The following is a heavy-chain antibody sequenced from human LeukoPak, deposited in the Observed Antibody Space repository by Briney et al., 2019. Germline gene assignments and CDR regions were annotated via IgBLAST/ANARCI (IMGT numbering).Heavy chain of an antibody. J-gene: IGHJ4*02. CDR1: GYTFTSYY. CDR2: INPSGGST. D-gene: IGHD6-13*01. Sequence: ASVKVSCKASGYTFTSYYMHWARQAPGQGLEWMGIINPSGGSTSYAQKFQGRVTMTRDTSTSTVYMGLSSLRSEDTAVYYCARQGYSSSWYPYYFDYWGQGTLVTVSS. CDR3: ARQGYSSSWYPYYFDY. V-gene: IGHV1-46*01.